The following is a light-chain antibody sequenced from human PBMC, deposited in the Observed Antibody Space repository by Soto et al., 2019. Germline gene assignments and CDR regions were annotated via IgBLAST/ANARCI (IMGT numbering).Light chain of an antibody. CDR3: QQYGSSPLT. CDR2: DAS. J-gene: IGKJ4*01. CDR1: QSVRSNY. V-gene: IGKV3-20*01. Sequence: EIVLTQSPDTLSLSPGERATLSCRASQSVRSNYLAWYQQKPGQAPRFLSYDASGRATSIPDRFSGSGSGTDFTLTISRLEPEDFAVYYCQQYGSSPLTFGGGTKVEIK.